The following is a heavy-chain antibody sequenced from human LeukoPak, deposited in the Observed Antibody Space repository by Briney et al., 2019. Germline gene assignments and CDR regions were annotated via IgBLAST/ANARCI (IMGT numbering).Heavy chain of an antibody. V-gene: IGHV3-7*01. CDR3: VRGPDYGDRLDYFDY. J-gene: IGHJ4*02. Sequence: GGSLRLSCAASGFTFRRHRMSWVRQAPGKGPEWVAHIKQDGTEYYVDSVKGRFIISRDNAKNSLYLQMNSLRAEDTAVYSCVRGPDYGDRLDYFDYWGQGTLVTVSS. CDR2: IKQDGTE. CDR1: GFTFRRHR. D-gene: IGHD4-17*01.